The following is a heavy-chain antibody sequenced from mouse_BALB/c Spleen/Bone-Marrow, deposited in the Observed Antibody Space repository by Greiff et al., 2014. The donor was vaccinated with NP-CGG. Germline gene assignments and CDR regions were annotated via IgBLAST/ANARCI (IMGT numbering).Heavy chain of an antibody. Sequence: EVQLVESGGGLVQPGGSLRLSCATSGFTFTDYYMNWVRQPPGKALEWLGFIRNKANGYTTEYSASVKSRFTISRDNSQNILYLQMNTLRADDSATYYCARDKGRGFFDDWGQGTTLTVSS. V-gene: IGHV7-3*02. CDR2: IRNKANGYTT. CDR1: GFTFTDYY. D-gene: IGHD1-1*02. CDR3: ARDKGRGFFDD. J-gene: IGHJ2*01.